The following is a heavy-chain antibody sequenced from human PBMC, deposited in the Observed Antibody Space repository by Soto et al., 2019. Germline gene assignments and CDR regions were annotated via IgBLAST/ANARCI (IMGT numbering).Heavy chain of an antibody. CDR2: IYYSGST. Sequence: SETLSLTCTVSGGSISSYYWSWIRQPPGKGLEWIGYIYYSGSTNYNPSLKSRVTISVDTSKNQFSLKLSSVTAADTAVYYCARRVTYYDNLTDYNWFDPWGQGTLVPVSS. D-gene: IGHD3-9*01. CDR1: GGSISSYY. V-gene: IGHV4-59*08. CDR3: ARRVTYYDNLTDYNWFDP. J-gene: IGHJ5*02.